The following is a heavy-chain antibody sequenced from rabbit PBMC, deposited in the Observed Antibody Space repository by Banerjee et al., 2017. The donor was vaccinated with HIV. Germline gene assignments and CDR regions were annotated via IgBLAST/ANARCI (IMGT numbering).Heavy chain of an antibody. J-gene: IGHJ6*01. D-gene: IGHD3-3*01. CDR1: GLDFISSFW. V-gene: IGHV1S43*01. Sequence: QQLVESGGGLVKPGASLTLTCKASGLDFISSFWICWVRQAPGKGLEWIATIYPRYGATDYANWVSGRFTVSLDNAQNTVFLQMTSLTAADTATYFCARGLVAGVLDLWGQGTLVTVS. CDR3: ARGLVAGVLDL. CDR2: IYPRYGAT.